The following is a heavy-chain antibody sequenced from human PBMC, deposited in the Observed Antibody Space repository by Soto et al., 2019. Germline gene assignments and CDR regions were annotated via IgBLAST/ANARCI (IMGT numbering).Heavy chain of an antibody. D-gene: IGHD2-15*01. CDR1: GGSVGGYY. V-gene: IGHV4-39*01. J-gene: IGHJ4*02. CDR2: IYYSGST. Sequence: PSDTLSLTCAVYGGSVGGYYWSWIRQPPGKGLEWIGSIYYSGSTYYNPSLKSRVTISVDTSKNQFSLKLSSVTAADTAVYYCARHTPAISISDHWGQGTLVTVSS. CDR3: ARHTPAISISDH.